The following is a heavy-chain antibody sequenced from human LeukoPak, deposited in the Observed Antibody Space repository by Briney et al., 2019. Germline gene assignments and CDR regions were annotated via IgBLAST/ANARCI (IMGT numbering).Heavy chain of an antibody. CDR2: IYYAGSS. D-gene: IGHD2/OR15-2a*01. J-gene: IGHJ5*02. CDR1: GVSIKNYY. V-gene: IGHV4-59*08. Sequence: PSETLSLTCTVSGVSIKNYYWSWIRQPPGEGLEWIANIYYAGSSNYNPSLKSRVSVSIDASKNHLSLKLTSVTAADTAIYYCARQAVIIPTGMEGPWFDPWGQGTLVAVSS. CDR3: ARQAVIIPTGMEGPWFDP.